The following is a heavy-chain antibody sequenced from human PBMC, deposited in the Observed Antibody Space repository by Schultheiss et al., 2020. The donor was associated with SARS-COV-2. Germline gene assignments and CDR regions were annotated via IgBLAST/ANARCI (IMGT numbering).Heavy chain of an antibody. Sequence: ASVKVSCKASGYTFTSYGISWVRQAPGQGLEWMGIINPSTGNTSYAQKFQGRVTMTRNTSISTAYMELSSLRSEDTAVYYCATFNSEWLLGAGWFDPWGQGTLVTVSS. D-gene: IGHD3-3*01. J-gene: IGHJ5*02. V-gene: IGHV1-8*02. CDR1: GYTFTSYG. CDR3: ATFNSEWLLGAGWFDP. CDR2: INPSTGNT.